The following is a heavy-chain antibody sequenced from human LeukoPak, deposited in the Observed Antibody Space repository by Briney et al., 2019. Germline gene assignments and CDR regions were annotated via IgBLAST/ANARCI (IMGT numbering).Heavy chain of an antibody. CDR1: GGSISSGGYS. Sequence: SQTLSLTCAVSGGSISSGGYSWSWIRQPPGKGLEWIGYIYHSGSTYYNPSLKSRVTISVDTSKNQFSLKLSSVTAADTAVYYCARDLSGYDFWSGYDKLVLGHWGQGTLVTVSS. V-gene: IGHV4-30-2*01. D-gene: IGHD3-3*01. CDR2: IYHSGST. J-gene: IGHJ4*02. CDR3: ARDLSGYDFWSGYDKLVLGH.